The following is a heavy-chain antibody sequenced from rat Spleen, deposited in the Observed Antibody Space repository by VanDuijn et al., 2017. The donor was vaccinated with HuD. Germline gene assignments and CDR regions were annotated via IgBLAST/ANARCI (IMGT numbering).Heavy chain of an antibody. D-gene: IGHD4-3*01. CDR2: INEYNNAI. Sequence: EVKLVESGGGLVQPGRSLQLSCAASGFNFNDYWMGWVRQATGKGLEWIGEINEYNNAINYAPLLKYKFTISRDNARNTLFLQMRRLESEDTAIYYCVTERLGVEGWGQGVMVTVSS. J-gene: IGHJ2*01. CDR1: GFNFNDYW. CDR3: VTERLGVEG. V-gene: IGHV4-2*01.